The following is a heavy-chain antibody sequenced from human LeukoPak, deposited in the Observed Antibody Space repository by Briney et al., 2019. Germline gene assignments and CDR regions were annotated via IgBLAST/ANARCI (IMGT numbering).Heavy chain of an antibody. CDR3: AKGGAVASDCYSDY. D-gene: IGHD6-19*01. J-gene: IGHJ4*02. CDR1: GFTFSSYA. Sequence: GGSLRLSCAVSGFTFSSYAMSWVRQAPGKGLEWVSVISVSGGSMYYADSVKGRFTISRDNSKSTLYLQMNSLRAEDTAVYYCAKGGAVASDCYSDYWGQGTLVTVSS. V-gene: IGHV3-23*01. CDR2: ISVSGGSM.